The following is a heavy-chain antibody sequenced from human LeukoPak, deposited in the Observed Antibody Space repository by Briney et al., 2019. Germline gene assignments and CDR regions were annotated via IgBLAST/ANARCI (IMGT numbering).Heavy chain of an antibody. Sequence: GASVKVSCKASGYTFTSCDINWVRQATGQGLEWMGWMNPNSGNTGYAQKFQGRVTMTRNTSISTAYMELSSLRSEDTAVYYCARQLVLFRRLELYFDYWGQGTLVTVSS. CDR2: MNPNSGNT. D-gene: IGHD6-13*01. CDR1: GYTFTSCD. CDR3: ARQLVLFRRLELYFDY. J-gene: IGHJ4*02. V-gene: IGHV1-8*01.